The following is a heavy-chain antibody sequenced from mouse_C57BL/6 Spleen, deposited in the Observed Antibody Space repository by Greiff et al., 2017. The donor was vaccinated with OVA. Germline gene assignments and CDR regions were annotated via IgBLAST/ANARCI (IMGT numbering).Heavy chain of an antibody. CDR3: ARIGTYYYGSSWYFDV. D-gene: IGHD1-1*01. J-gene: IGHJ1*03. CDR1: GYSITSGYY. Sequence: VQLQQSGPGLVKPSQSLSLTCSVTGYSITSGYYWNWIRQFPGNKLEWMGYISYDGSNNYNPSLKNRISITRDTSKNQFFLKLNSVTTEDTATYYCARIGTYYYGSSWYFDVWGTGTTVTVSS. CDR2: ISYDGSN. V-gene: IGHV3-6*01.